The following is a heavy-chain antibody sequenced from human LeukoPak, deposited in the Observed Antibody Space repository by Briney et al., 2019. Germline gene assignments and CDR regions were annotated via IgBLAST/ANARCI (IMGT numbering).Heavy chain of an antibody. J-gene: IGHJ6*03. CDR3: ARVGSYTAMVKSKVIPYYYYMDV. CDR1: GGSISSSSYY. CDR2: INHSGST. D-gene: IGHD5-18*01. V-gene: IGHV4-39*07. Sequence: SETLSLTCTVSGGSISSSSYYWSWIRQPPGKGLEWIGEINHSGSTNYTPSLKSRVTISVDTSKNQFSLKLSSVTAADTAVYYCARVGSYTAMVKSKVIPYYYYMDVWGKGTTVTVSS.